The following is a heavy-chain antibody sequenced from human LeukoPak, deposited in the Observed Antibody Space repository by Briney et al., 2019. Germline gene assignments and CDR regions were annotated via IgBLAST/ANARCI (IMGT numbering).Heavy chain of an antibody. Sequence: GGSLRLSCAASGFTFSNYWMIWVRQAQGKGLEWVGNIKEDGSEKRYADSVRGRSTISRDNAQTSICLQMNSLRAEDTAVYYCARASKPWLQLTWGQGTLVTVSS. CDR3: ARASKPWLQLT. D-gene: IGHD5-24*01. CDR1: GFTFSNYW. J-gene: IGHJ5*02. V-gene: IGHV3-7*05. CDR2: IKEDGSEK.